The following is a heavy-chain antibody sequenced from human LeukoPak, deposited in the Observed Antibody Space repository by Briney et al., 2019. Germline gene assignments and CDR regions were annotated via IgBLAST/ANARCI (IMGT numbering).Heavy chain of an antibody. CDR2: ISYDGINK. CDR3: AREGYCSSTNCPRAFDI. CDR1: GFTFSKYA. Sequence: PGGSLRLSCAASGFTFSKYAMHWVRQAPGKGLDWVAVISYDGINKYYADSVKGRFTISRDNAKNTLSLQMNGLRAEDTAVYYCAREGYCSSTNCPRAFDIWGQGTMVTVSS. J-gene: IGHJ3*02. V-gene: IGHV3-30*01. D-gene: IGHD2-2*01.